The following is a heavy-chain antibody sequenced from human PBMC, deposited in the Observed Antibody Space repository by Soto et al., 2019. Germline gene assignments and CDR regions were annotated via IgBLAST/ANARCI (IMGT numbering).Heavy chain of an antibody. J-gene: IGHJ1*01. V-gene: IGHV2-5*02. D-gene: IGHD4-17*01. Sequence: QLTLKESGPTLVKPTQTLTLTCTFSGFSLSTSGVGVNWICQPPGKALEWLALIYWDDDKRYSPSLKSRLTITKDTSKIQVVLTMTNMDPVDTATYYCAHSPPPTVTTSAEYFQHWGQGTLVTVSS. CDR2: IYWDDDK. CDR3: AHSPPPTVTTSAEYFQH. CDR1: GFSLSTSGVG.